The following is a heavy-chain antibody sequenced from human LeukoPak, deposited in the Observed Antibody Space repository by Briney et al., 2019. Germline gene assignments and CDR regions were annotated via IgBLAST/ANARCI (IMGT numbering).Heavy chain of an antibody. CDR1: GCSISSSSYY. J-gene: IGHJ4*02. V-gene: IGHV4-39*01. CDR3: AGHKAWFGELFLDY. D-gene: IGHD3-10*01. CDR2: IYYSGST. Sequence: SETLSLTCTASGCSISSSSYYWGWIRQPPGKGLEWTGSIYYSGSTYYNPSLKSRATISGNTSNKQFSLKLSPVTAANTADYYCAGHKAWFGELFLDYWGQGTLVTVS.